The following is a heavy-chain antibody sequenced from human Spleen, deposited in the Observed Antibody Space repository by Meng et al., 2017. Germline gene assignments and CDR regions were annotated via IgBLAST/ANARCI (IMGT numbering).Heavy chain of an antibody. CDR2: INPSSGDT. CDR3: VRDENISLGKLFGDY. Sequence: QVSRGRSGAEVKKPGASVKVSCKASGYSFTGYYMHWVRQAPGQGLEWMGRINPSSGDTKYAPKFQGRVSMTADTSIGTAYVELSGLRSDDTAIYYCVRDENISLGKLFGDYWGQGTLVTVSS. CDR1: GYSFTGYY. J-gene: IGHJ4*02. D-gene: IGHD2-21*01. V-gene: IGHV1-2*06.